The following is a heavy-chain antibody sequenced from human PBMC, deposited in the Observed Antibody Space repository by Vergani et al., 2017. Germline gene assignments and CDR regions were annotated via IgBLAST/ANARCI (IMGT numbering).Heavy chain of an antibody. D-gene: IGHD2-8*01. J-gene: IGHJ6*02. Sequence: EVQLVESGGGIVKPGGSLRLSCVASGFSFRNAWMNWVRRTPGKGLEWVGRIKSTFDRGTTDYATAVKGRFTISRDESKNTLFLQMNGLKTEDIGVYYCTTDPRYCGNGSCDWLRDHHYYGMDVWGQGTTVTVSS. V-gene: IGHV3-15*07. CDR3: TTDPRYCGNGSCDWLRDHHYYGMDV. CDR1: GFSFRNAW. CDR2: IKSTFDRGTT.